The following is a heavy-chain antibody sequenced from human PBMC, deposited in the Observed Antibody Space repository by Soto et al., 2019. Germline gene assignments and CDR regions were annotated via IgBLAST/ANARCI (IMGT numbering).Heavy chain of an antibody. CDR3: ARSGYSYGPNPLLY. V-gene: IGHV4-31*03. CDR2: IYYSGST. D-gene: IGHD5-18*01. J-gene: IGHJ4*02. Sequence: QVQLQESGPGLVKPSQTLSLTCTVSGGSISSGGYYWSWIRQHPGKGLEWIGYIYYSGSTYYNPSLKSRFTISVDTSKNQFSLKLSSVTAADTAGYYCARSGYSYGPNPLLYWGQGTLVTVSS. CDR1: GGSISSGGYY.